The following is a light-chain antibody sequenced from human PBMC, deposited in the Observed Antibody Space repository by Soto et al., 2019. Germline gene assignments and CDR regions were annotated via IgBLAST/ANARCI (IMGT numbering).Light chain of an antibody. J-gene: IGLJ1*01. CDR1: SSDVGSYNR. CDR3: CSYAGRLTFYV. CDR2: EGS. Sequence: QSALTQPASVSGSPGQSITISCTGTSSDVGSYNRVSWYQQHPGKVPKLIIYEGSKRPSGVSNRFSGSKSGNTASLTISGLQAEDEADYYCCSYAGRLTFYVFGTGTKVTVL. V-gene: IGLV2-23*01.